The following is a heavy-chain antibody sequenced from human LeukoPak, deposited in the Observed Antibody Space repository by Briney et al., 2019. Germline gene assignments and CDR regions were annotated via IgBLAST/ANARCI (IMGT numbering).Heavy chain of an antibody. D-gene: IGHD3-22*01. CDR2: IYPGDSDT. CDR3: ARHRIYYYDSSGYVDI. CDR1: GYSFTSYW. V-gene: IGHV5-51*01. J-gene: IGHJ3*02. Sequence: GESLKISCKGSGYSFTSYWIGWVRQMPGKGLEWMGIIYPGDSDTRYSPSFQGQVTISADKSISTAYLQWSSLKASDTAMYYCARHRIYYYDSSGYVDIWGQGTMVTVSS.